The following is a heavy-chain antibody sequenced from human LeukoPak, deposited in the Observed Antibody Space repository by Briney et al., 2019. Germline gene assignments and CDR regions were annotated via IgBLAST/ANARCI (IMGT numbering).Heavy chain of an antibody. D-gene: IGHD3-3*01. J-gene: IGHJ6*03. CDR3: ARDLEYDFWSGYQGYYYYMDV. Sequence: GASVKVSCKASGYTFTGYYMHWVRQAPGQGLEWMGIINPSGGSTSYAQKFQGRVTMTRGMSTSTVYMELSSLRSEDTAVYYCARDLEYDFWSGYQGYYYYMDVWGKGTTVTVSS. CDR1: GYTFTGYY. V-gene: IGHV1-46*01. CDR2: INPSGGST.